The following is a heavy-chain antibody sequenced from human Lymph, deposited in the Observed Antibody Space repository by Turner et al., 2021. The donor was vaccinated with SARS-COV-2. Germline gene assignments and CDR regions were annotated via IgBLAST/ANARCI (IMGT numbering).Heavy chain of an antibody. CDR2: IYSDGST. Sequence: EVQLVESGGGLVQPGGYLRLSCSASGFTVSSIYMTWVRQAPGKGLEWVSVIYSDGSTSYADSVKGRFTISRDISKNTLYLQMNSLRAEDTAVYFCARDMREGSLGFDYWGQGTLVTVSS. D-gene: IGHD2-15*01. V-gene: IGHV3-66*01. CDR1: GFTVSSIY. J-gene: IGHJ4*02. CDR3: ARDMREGSLGFDY.